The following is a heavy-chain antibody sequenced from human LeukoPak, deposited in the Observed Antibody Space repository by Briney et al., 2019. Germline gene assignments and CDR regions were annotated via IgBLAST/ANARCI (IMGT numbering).Heavy chain of an antibody. D-gene: IGHD2-21*01. CDR3: ARIAGSNAFYYYYYYMDV. V-gene: IGHV4-30-2*02. J-gene: IGHJ6*03. Sequence: PSQTLSLTCAVSGGSISSGGYSWSWIRQPPGKGLEWIGYIYHSGSTYYNPSLKSRVTISVDRSKNQFSLKLSSVTAADTAVYYCARIAGSNAFYYYYYYMDVWGKGTTVTVSS. CDR2: IYHSGST. CDR1: GGSISSGGYS.